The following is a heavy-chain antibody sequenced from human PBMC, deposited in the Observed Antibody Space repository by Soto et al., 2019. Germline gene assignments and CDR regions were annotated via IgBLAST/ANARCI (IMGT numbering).Heavy chain of an antibody. V-gene: IGHV3-30*18. CDR1: GFTFSSYG. CDR3: AKDVITGWCNTVNYYCGMDV. D-gene: IGHD6-19*01. CDR2: ISYDGSNK. J-gene: IGHJ6*02. Sequence: QVQLVESGGGVVQPGRSLRLSCAASGFTFSSYGMHWVRQAPGKGLEWVAVISYDGSNKYYADSVKGRFTNSRDNCKITLFLQMNSLRAEDTAVYYCAKDVITGWCNTVNYYCGMDVWGQGITVTVSS.